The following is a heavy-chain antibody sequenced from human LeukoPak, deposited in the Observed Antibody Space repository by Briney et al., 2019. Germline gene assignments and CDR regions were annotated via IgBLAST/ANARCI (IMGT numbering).Heavy chain of an antibody. CDR3: ARDCSGGSCYGAFDI. CDR1: GAAIRSGDYY. CDR2: IYDSGST. Sequence: PSETLSLTCTVSGAAIRSGDYYWSWIRQPPGKGLEWIGYIYDSGSTYYNPSLKSRITISVDTSENRFSLKLSSVTATDTAVYYCARDCSGGSCYGAFDIWGQGTMVTVSS. V-gene: IGHV4-30-4*01. D-gene: IGHD2-15*01. J-gene: IGHJ3*02.